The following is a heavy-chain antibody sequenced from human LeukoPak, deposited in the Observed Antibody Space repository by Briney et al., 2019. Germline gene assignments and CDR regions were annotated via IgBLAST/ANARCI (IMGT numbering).Heavy chain of an antibody. D-gene: IGHD3-9*01. J-gene: IGHJ6*03. CDR3: ARGNHYDILTGYYYYYYYMDV. V-gene: IGHV1-8*03. CDR2: MNPNSGNT. Sequence: ASVKVSCKASGYTFTGYYMHWVRQAPGQGLEWMGWMNPNSGNTGYAQKFRGRVTITRNTSISTAYMELSSLRSEDTAVYYCARGNHYDILTGYYYYYYYMDVWGKGTTVTVSS. CDR1: GYTFTGYY.